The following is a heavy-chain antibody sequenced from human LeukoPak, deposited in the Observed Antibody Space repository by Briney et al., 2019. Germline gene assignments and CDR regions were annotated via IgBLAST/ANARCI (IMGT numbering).Heavy chain of an antibody. D-gene: IGHD3-3*01. V-gene: IGHV1-2*02. J-gene: IGHJ4*02. Sequence: ASVKVSCKASGYTFTGYYMHWVRQAPGQGLEWMGWINPNSGGTNYAQKFQGRVTMTRDTSISTAYMELSRLRSDDTAVYYCARVDDFWSGYYQPYYFDYWDQGTLVTVSS. CDR3: ARVDDFWSGYYQPYYFDY. CDR1: GYTFTGYY. CDR2: INPNSGGT.